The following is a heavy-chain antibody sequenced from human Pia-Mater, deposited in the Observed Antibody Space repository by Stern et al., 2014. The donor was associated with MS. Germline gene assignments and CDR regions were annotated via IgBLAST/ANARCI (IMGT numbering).Heavy chain of an antibody. V-gene: IGHV3-30*18. Sequence: VQLVESGGGVVQPGGPLRLSCVASGFTFTTSGMHWVRQAPDKGLDWVAVISYDGSNQYYGDSVKGRFTISRDNSKNTVYLQMNSLRPEDTAVYYCANAAALSCRSPSCYKAFEYWGQGILVTVSS. CDR2: ISYDGSNQ. CDR1: GFTFTTSG. CDR3: ANAAALSCRSPSCYKAFEY. J-gene: IGHJ4*02. D-gene: IGHD2-2*02.